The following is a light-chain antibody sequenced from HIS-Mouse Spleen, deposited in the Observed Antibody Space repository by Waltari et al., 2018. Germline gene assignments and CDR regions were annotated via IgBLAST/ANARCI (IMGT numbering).Light chain of an antibody. V-gene: IGLV3-21*03. J-gene: IGLJ2*01. CDR3: QVWDSSSDHVV. Sequence: SYVLTQPPPLPAAPGTPGRSICGGNNSGSKSVHWYQQKPGQAPALVVYDDSDRPSGIPERFSGSNSGNTATLTISRVEAGDEADYYCQVWDSSSDHVVFGGGTKLTVL. CDR1: NSGSKS. CDR2: DDS.